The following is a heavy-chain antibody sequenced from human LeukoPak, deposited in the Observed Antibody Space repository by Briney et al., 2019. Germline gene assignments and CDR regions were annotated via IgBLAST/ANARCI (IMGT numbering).Heavy chain of an antibody. J-gene: IGHJ4*02. CDR3: ARQYDASGTLPFDY. V-gene: IGHV4-39*01. CDR1: GGSISSSSYY. Sequence: SETLSLTCTVSGGSISSSSYYWGWIRQPPGKGLEWIGSIYYSGSTYYNPSLKSRVTIPVDTSKNQFSLKLSSVTAADTAVYYCARQYDASGTLPFDYWGQGILVTVSS. D-gene: IGHD3-10*01. CDR2: IYYSGST.